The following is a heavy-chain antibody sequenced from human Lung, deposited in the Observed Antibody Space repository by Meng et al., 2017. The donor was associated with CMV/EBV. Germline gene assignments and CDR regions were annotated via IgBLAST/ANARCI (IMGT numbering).Heavy chain of an antibody. Sequence: GGSXRLXCVASGFSLSNYWMSWFRQAPGKGLEWVSIISAVIDNTYYADSVKGRFTLSRDNSMNTLYLQMHSLRAEDTAIYFCAKGLGTSGWYSPLDSWGRGTLVTVSS. CDR2: ISAVIDNT. D-gene: IGHD6-13*01. V-gene: IGHV3-23*01. J-gene: IGHJ4*02. CDR3: AKGLGTSGWYSPLDS. CDR1: GFSLSNYW.